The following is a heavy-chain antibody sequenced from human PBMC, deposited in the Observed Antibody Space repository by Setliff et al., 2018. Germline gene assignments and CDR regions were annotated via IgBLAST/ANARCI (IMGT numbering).Heavy chain of an antibody. V-gene: IGHV4-39*07. J-gene: IGHJ6*02. CDR1: GGSISRSSYY. Sequence: ETLSLTCTVSGGSISRSSYYWGWIRQPPGKGLEWIGSIYYSGSTYYNPSLKSRVTISVDTSKNQFSLKLSSVTAADTAVYYCARDKPEGYNFWSGYLGGGLMDVWGQGTTVTVSS. D-gene: IGHD3-3*01. CDR3: ARDKPEGYNFWSGYLGGGLMDV. CDR2: IYYSGST.